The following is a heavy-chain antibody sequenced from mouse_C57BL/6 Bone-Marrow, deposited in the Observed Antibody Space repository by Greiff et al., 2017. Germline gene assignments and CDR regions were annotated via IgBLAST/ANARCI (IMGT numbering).Heavy chain of an antibody. CDR1: GYTFTSYG. D-gene: IGHD1-1*01. Sequence: QVQLQQPGADLVKPGASVKLSCTASGYTFTSYGMHWVKQRPGQGLEWIGMIHPNSGSTYYNEKFKSKATITVDKSSSTAYMQLSSLRSEDSAVYYCARFNYYGCGFPTWFAYWGQGTLVTVSA. V-gene: IGHV1-64*01. CDR3: ARFNYYGCGFPTWFAY. CDR2: IHPNSGST. J-gene: IGHJ3*01.